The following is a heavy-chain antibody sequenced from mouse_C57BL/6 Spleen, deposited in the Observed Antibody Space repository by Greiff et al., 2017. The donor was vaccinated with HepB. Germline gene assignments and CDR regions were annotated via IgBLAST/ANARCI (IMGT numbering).Heavy chain of an antibody. D-gene: IGHD1-1*01. J-gene: IGHJ2*01. V-gene: IGHV5-4*03. CDR3: ARSTTVVKGDY. Sequence: EVMLVESGGGLVKPGGSLKLSCAASRFTFSSYAMSWVRQTPEKRLEWVATISDGGSYTYYPDNVKGRFTISRDNAKNNLYLQMSHLKSEDTAMYYCARSTTVVKGDYWGQGTTLTVSS. CDR2: ISDGGSYT. CDR1: RFTFSSYA.